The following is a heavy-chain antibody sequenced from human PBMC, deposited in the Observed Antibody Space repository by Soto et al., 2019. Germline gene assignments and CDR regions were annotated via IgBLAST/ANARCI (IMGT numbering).Heavy chain of an antibody. CDR3: ARDVVGATVSWFDP. J-gene: IGHJ5*02. Sequence: SETLSLTCAVSGYSISSGYYWGWIRQPPGKGLEWIGSIYHSGSTYYNPSLKSRVTISVDTSKNQFSLKLSSVTAADTAVYYCARDVVGATVSWFDPWGQGTLVTVSS. D-gene: IGHD1-26*01. V-gene: IGHV4-38-2*02. CDR2: IYHSGST. CDR1: GYSISSGYY.